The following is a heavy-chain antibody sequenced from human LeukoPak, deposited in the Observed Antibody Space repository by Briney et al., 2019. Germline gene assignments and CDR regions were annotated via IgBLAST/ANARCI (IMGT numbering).Heavy chain of an antibody. CDR3: AENYYDSSGYHSDAFDI. V-gene: IGHV4-59*12. J-gene: IGHJ3*02. CDR1: GGSISSYY. Sequence: SETLSLTCTVSGGSISSYYWSWIRQPPGKGLEWIGYIYYSGSTNYNPSLKSRVTISVDTSKNQFSLKLSSVTAADTAVYYCAENYYDSSGYHSDAFDIWGQGTMVTVSS. D-gene: IGHD3-22*01. CDR2: IYYSGST.